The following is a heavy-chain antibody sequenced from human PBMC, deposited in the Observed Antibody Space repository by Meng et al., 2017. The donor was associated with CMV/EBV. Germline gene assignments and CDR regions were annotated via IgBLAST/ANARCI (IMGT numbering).Heavy chain of an antibody. J-gene: IGHJ4*02. CDR2: IRYDGSNT. CDR3: ARGASGTYFFDS. V-gene: IGHV3-30*02. CDR1: GFRFSAYG. Sequence: GGPLRLSCAASGFRFSAYGMHWVRQAPGKGLGWVTFIRYDGSNTYYADSVKGRFTISRDNSRNRLFLQMNSLRPEDTAVYYCARGASGTYFFDSWGQGTLVTVSS. D-gene: IGHD1-26*01.